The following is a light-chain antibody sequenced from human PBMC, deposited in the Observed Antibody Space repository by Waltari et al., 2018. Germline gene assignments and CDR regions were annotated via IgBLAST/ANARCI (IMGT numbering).Light chain of an antibody. CDR2: EVS. J-gene: IGLJ1*01. CDR3: SSYTSSSTLLYV. Sequence: QSALTQPASVSGSPGQSITISCTGTSSDVGGYNYASWYQQNPGKAPKLMIYEVSNRRSGVLNRFSETKDGNTAALTISGLQAEDEADYYCSSYTSSSTLLYVFGTGTKVTVL. V-gene: IGLV2-14*01. CDR1: SSDVGGYNY.